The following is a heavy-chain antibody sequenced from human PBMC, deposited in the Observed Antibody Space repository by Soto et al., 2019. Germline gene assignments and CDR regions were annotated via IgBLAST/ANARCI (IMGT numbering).Heavy chain of an antibody. CDR1: GFTFTDYY. Sequence: QVQLVESGGGLVKPGGSLRLSCVASGFTFTDYYMSWFRQAPGKGPESLSYISPSTSDTKYADSVKGRITISRDNAKNSIYLQMNSVRVEDTAVYYCALPCRLRGDWGQGTLVTVSS. J-gene: IGHJ4*02. CDR2: ISPSTSDT. CDR3: ALPCRLRGD. D-gene: IGHD3-10*01. V-gene: IGHV3-11*05.